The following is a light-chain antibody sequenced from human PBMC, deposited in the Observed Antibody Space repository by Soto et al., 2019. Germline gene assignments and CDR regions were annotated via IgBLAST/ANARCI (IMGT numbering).Light chain of an antibody. V-gene: IGKV1-6*01. CDR1: QGIGTE. Sequence: AIPMTQSPSSLSASVGDRVTITCRASQGIGTELGWYQQIPGKAPRLLIYGTTTLQYGVPSRVIGSGSDTDFTVIISSLQPEDFAAYYCLQYSSYPRTFGQGTKVEIK. J-gene: IGKJ1*01. CDR2: GTT. CDR3: LQYSSYPRT.